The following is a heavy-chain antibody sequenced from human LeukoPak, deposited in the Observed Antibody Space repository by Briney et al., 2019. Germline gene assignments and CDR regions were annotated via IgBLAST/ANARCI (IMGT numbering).Heavy chain of an antibody. Sequence: QPGRSLRLSCAASGFTFSSYAMHWVRQAPGKGLEWVAIIWFDGTKKYYADSVKGRFTISRDNSKHTLFLQMDSLRADDTAVYYCARASLAARPRLGLLDYWGQGTLVTVSS. D-gene: IGHD6-6*01. V-gene: IGHV3-33*01. CDR2: IWFDGTKK. CDR3: ARASLAARPRLGLLDY. CDR1: GFTFSSYA. J-gene: IGHJ4*02.